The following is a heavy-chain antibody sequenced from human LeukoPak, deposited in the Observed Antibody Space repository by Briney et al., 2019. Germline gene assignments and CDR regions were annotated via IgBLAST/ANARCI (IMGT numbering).Heavy chain of an antibody. CDR2: ISSGGVAM. J-gene: IGHJ6*04. D-gene: IGHD2-15*01. CDR3: AEGDIGQHDGKDV. Sequence: GGSLRLSCAASGFTFSSYEMNWVRQAPGKGLEWISYISSGGVAMYYADSVKGRFTISRDNAQNSLYLQMNSLRAEDTALYYWAEGDIGQHDGKDVWGKGTTVTVSS. V-gene: IGHV3-48*03. CDR1: GFTFSSYE.